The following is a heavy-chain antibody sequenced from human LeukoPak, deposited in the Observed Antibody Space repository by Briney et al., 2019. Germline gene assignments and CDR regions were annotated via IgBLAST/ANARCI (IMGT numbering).Heavy chain of an antibody. V-gene: IGHV3-15*01. D-gene: IGHD2-21*02. Sequence: GGSLRLSCAASGFTFSNAWMNWVRQAPGKGLEWVGRIQKKTEGGTTEYAAPVKGRFIISRDDSKNMLYLQMNSLKTDDTAVYYCTSRVVTTNDYWGQGTLVTASS. CDR1: GFTFSNAW. CDR2: IQKKTEGGTT. J-gene: IGHJ4*02. CDR3: TSRVVTTNDY.